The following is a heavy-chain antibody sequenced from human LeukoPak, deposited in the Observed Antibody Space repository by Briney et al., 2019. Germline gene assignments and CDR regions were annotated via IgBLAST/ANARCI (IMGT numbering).Heavy chain of an antibody. CDR2: IFVGGST. V-gene: IGHV4-61*02. CDR1: GVSISSGSYY. D-gene: IGHD3-9*01. CDR3: ARQEGGTRYFDRYNWFDP. J-gene: IGHJ5*02. Sequence: SETLSLTCTVSGVSISSGSYYWSWIRQPAGKGLEWIGRIFVGGSTSYNPSLKGRVTMSVETSKNQFSLKLNSVTAADTAVYYCARQEGGTRYFDRYNWFDPWGQGTLVTVSS.